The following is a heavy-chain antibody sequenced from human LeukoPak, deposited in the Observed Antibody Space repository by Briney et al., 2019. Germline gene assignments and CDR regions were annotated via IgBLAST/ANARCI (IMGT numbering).Heavy chain of an antibody. V-gene: IGHV1-46*01. CDR1: GYTFTSYY. D-gene: IGHD3-22*01. Sequence: ASVKVSCKASGYTFTSYYMHWVRRAPGQGLEWMGIINPSGGSRSYAQKFQGRVTMTRDTSTSTVYMELSSLRSEDTAMYYCARDLGVYDSSGYYYRGLDYWGQGTLVTVSS. CDR2: INPSGGSR. J-gene: IGHJ4*02. CDR3: ARDLGVYDSSGYYYRGLDY.